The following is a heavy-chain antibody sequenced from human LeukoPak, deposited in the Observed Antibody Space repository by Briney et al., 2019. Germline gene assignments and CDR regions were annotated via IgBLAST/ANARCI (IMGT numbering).Heavy chain of an antibody. Sequence: GGSLRLSCAASGFTVSSNYMSWVRQAPGKGLEWVSVIYSGGSTYYADSVKGRFTISRDNSRNTLYLQMRNLRAEDTAVYYCATVRGSDWYMDYWGQGTLVTVSS. CDR1: GFTVSSNY. D-gene: IGHD6-19*01. CDR3: ATVRGSDWYMDY. CDR2: IYSGGST. V-gene: IGHV3-53*01. J-gene: IGHJ4*02.